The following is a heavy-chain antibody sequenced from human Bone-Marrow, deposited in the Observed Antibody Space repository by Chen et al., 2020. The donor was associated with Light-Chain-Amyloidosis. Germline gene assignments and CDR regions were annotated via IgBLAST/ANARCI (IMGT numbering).Heavy chain of an antibody. V-gene: IGHV4-39*07. D-gene: IGHD3-3*01. J-gene: IGHJ5*02. CDR1: GGPISHNIYY. CDR2: VYYTGSA. Sequence: QLQLQESGPGMVKPSETLSLTCTVSGGPISHNIYYWAWIRQPPGQGLAWVGSVYYTGSAYSRPSVKSRVTMSVDTSRNQFSRSLSSVTAADTAIYFCARDTHYDFQIGPLSWFDPWGRGALVTVSS. CDR3: ARDTHYDFQIGPLSWFDP.